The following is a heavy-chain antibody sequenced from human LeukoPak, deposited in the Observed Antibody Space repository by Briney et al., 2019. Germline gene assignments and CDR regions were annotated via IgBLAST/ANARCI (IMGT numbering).Heavy chain of an antibody. J-gene: IGHJ3*02. V-gene: IGHV3-20*04. CDR1: GFTFDDYG. CDR2: INWNGGST. Sequence: GGSLRLSCAASGFTFDDYGMSWVRQAPGKGLEWVSGINWNGGSTGYADSVKGRFIISRDNSKNTLSLQMNSLTADDTAVYYCVRGPRNYDDSGFHYGVFDIWGQGTVVTVSS. D-gene: IGHD4/OR15-4a*01. CDR3: VRGPRNYDDSGFHYGVFDI.